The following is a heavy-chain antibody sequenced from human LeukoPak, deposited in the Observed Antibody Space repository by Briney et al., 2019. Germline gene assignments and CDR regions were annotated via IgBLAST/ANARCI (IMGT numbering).Heavy chain of an antibody. CDR1: GFTFSRYG. D-gene: IGHD6-13*01. V-gene: IGHV3-33*01. CDR2: IWYDGSNK. CDR3: ARDVDSSWYVDY. J-gene: IGHJ4*02. Sequence: PGGSLRLSCAASGFTFSRYGMHWVRQAPGKGLEWVAVIWYDGSNKYYADSVKGRFTISRDNSKNTLYLQMNSLRAEDTAVYYCARDVDSSWYVDYWGQGTLVTVSS.